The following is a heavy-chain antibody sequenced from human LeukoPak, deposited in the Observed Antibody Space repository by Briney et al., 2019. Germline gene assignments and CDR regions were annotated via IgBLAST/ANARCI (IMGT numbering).Heavy chain of an antibody. D-gene: IGHD6-19*01. J-gene: IGHJ5*02. CDR2: IYPGDSDT. V-gene: IGHV5-51*01. CDR3: ARRVQIAVAGGRAPDGKNWFDP. CDR1: GYSFTSYW. Sequence: GESLKISCKGSGYSFTSYWIGWVRQMPGKGLEWMGIIYPGDSDTRYSPSFQGQVTISADKSISTAYLQWSSLKASDTAMYYCARRVQIAVAGGRAPDGKNWFDPWGQGTLVTVSS.